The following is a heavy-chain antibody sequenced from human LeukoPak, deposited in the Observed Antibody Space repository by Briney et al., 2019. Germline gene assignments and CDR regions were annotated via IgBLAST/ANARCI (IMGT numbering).Heavy chain of an antibody. CDR3: ARSAAGTYY. V-gene: IGHV3-21*01. CDR1: GFTFSSYS. D-gene: IGHD1-1*01. Sequence: KTGGSLRLSCAASGFTFSSYSMNWVRQAPGKGLEWVSSISSSSSYKYYTDSVKGRFTISRDNAKNSLYLQMNSLRAEDTAVYYCARSAAGTYYWGQGTRVTVSS. J-gene: IGHJ4*02. CDR2: ISSSSSYK.